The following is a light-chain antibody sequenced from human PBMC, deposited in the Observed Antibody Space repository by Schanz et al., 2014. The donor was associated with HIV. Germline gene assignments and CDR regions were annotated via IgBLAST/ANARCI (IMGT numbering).Light chain of an antibody. CDR2: GVS. CDR3: QQYGSSPRT. V-gene: IGKV3-20*01. CDR1: QSVNSNY. Sequence: EIVLTQSPGTLSLSPGERATLSCRASQSVNSNYLAWYQQKPGQAPRLLIYGVSTRATGIPDRFSGSGSGTEFTLTISRLEPEDFAVYYCQQYGSSPRTFGQGTKLEIK. J-gene: IGKJ2*01.